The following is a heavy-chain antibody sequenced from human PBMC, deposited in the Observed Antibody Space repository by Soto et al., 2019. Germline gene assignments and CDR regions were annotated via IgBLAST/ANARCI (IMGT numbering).Heavy chain of an antibody. CDR1: GFTFDDYA. D-gene: IGHD6-6*01. CDR2: ISWNSGSI. CDR3: AKGSSIAARPGFYFDY. V-gene: IGHV3-9*01. Sequence: GGSLRLSCAASGFTFDDYAMHWVRQAPGKGLEWVSGISWNSGSIGYADSVKGRFTISRDNAKNSLYLQMNSLRAEDTALYYCAKGSSIAARPGFYFDYWGQGTLVTVSP. J-gene: IGHJ4*02.